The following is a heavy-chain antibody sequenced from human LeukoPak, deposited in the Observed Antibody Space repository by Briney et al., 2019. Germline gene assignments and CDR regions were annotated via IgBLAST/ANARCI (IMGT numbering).Heavy chain of an antibody. CDR2: IIPIFGTA. CDR1: GYTFTSYD. Sequence: GASVKVSCKASGYTFTSYDINWVRQATGQGLEWMGGIIPIFGTANYAQKFQGRVTITTDESTSTAYMELSSLRSEDTAVYCCARDRRSLAGPPYYYYMDVWGKGTTVTVSS. D-gene: IGHD6-13*01. J-gene: IGHJ6*03. CDR3: ARDRRSLAGPPYYYYMDV. V-gene: IGHV1-69*05.